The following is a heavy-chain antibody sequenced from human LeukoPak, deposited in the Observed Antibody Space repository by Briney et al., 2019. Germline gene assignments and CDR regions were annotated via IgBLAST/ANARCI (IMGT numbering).Heavy chain of an antibody. V-gene: IGHV4-34*01. CDR3: ARGHYYDSSAYFTY. Sequence: SETLSLTCAVYGGSFSGYYWSWIRQPPGKGLEWIGEINQSGSTNYNPSLKSRVTISVDTSKNQFSLNLSSVTAADTAVYYCARGHYYDSSAYFTYWGQGTLVTVSS. CDR2: INQSGST. CDR1: GGSFSGYY. D-gene: IGHD3-22*01. J-gene: IGHJ4*02.